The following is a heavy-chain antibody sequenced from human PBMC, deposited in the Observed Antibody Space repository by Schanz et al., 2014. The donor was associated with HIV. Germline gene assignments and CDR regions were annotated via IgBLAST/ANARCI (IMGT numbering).Heavy chain of an antibody. J-gene: IGHJ6*02. V-gene: IGHV3-23*04. CDR3: AREREESIAYYYYGMDV. Sequence: EVQLVESGGGLVKPGGSLRLSCAASGFTLSSYSMNWVRQAPGKGLEWVSAISGGGAGTYYADSVKGRLTISRDNSKNTLYLQMTSLRAEDTAVYYCAREREESIAYYYYGMDVWGQGTAVTVSS. CDR2: ISGGGAGT. D-gene: IGHD1-26*01. CDR1: GFTLSSYS.